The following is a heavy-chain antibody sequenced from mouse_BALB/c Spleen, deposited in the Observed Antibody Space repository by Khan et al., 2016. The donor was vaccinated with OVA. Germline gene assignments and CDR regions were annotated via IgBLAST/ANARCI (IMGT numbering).Heavy chain of an antibody. CDR2: IYPGTGNT. CDR3: ARYYGNYFDY. Sequence: QVQLKQSGAELVRPGASVKLSCKTSGYIFTSYWIHWVKQRSGQGLEWIARIYPGTGNTYFNEKFKGKAIVTADKSSSTVYMQLSSLKSEDSAVYVCARYYGNYFDYWGQGTTLTVSS. D-gene: IGHD2-1*01. J-gene: IGHJ2*01. CDR1: GYIFTSYW. V-gene: IGHV1-76*01.